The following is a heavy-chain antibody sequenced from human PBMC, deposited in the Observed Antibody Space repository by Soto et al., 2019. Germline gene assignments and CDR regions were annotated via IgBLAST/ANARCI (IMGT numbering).Heavy chain of an antibody. CDR1: GFTFITYA. CDR2: MLISGGRT. CDR3: AKVGWRGGSGWTDDAIDM. D-gene: IGHD6-19*01. Sequence: GALRLSCAASGFTFITYAMTWVRQAPGKGLDWVSAMLISGGRTFYADSVRGRFTISRDNSKSTMSMQMNSLRDDDTAVYYCAKVGWRGGSGWTDDAIDMWGEGTXVTVSS. J-gene: IGHJ3*02. V-gene: IGHV3-23*01.